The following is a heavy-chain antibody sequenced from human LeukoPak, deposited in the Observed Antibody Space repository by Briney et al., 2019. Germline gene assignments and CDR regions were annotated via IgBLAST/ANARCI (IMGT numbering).Heavy chain of an antibody. CDR3: AKDQRRYGIAAAGPYFDY. CDR2: ISYDGSNK. J-gene: IGHJ4*02. V-gene: IGHV3-30*18. D-gene: IGHD6-13*01. CDR1: GFTFSSYG. Sequence: GRSLRLSCAASGFTFSSYGMHWVRQAPGKGLEWVAVISYDGSNKYYADSVKGRFTISRDNSKNTLYLQMNSLRAEDTAVYYCAKDQRRYGIAAAGPYFDYWGQGTLVTVSS.